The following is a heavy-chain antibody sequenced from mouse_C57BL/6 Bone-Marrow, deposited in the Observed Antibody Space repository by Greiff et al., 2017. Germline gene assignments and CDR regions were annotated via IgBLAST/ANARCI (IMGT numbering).Heavy chain of an antibody. Sequence: EVKLMESGGDLVKPGGSLKLSCAASGFTFSSYGMSWVRQTPDKRLEWVATISSGGSYTYYPNSVKGRLNISRDNAKKTLYLQMSSLKAEDTALYYCARLGNSAWFAYWGQGTLVTVSA. V-gene: IGHV5-6*01. J-gene: IGHJ3*01. CDR2: ISSGGSYT. D-gene: IGHD2-1*01. CDR1: GFTFSSYG. CDR3: ARLGNSAWFAY.